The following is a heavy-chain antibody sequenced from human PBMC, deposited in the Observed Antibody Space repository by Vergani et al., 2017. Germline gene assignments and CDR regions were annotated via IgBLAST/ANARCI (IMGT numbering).Heavy chain of an antibody. CDR3: ARGLRGQWLLPGGY. D-gene: IGHD6-19*01. J-gene: IGHJ4*02. V-gene: IGHV3-23*01. CDR1: GFTFSSYA. CDR2: ISGSGGST. Sequence: EVQLLESGGGLVQPGGSLRLSCAASGFTFSSYAMSWVRQAPGKGLEWVSAISGSGGSTYYADSVKGRFTISRDNSKNTLYLQMNSLRAEDTAVYYCARGLRGQWLLPGGYWGQGTLVTVSS.